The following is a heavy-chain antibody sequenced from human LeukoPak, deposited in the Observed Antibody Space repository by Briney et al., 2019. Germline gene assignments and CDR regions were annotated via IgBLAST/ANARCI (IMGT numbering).Heavy chain of an antibody. D-gene: IGHD3-22*01. Sequence: GGSLRLSCAASGFTFSSYAMHWVRQAPGKGLEWVAVISYDGSNKYYADSVKGRFTISRDNSKNTLYLQMNSLRAEDTAVYYCARDRGHYYGSSGPLYYFDYWGQGTLVTVSS. CDR3: ARDRGHYYGSSGPLYYFDY. CDR1: GFTFSSYA. CDR2: ISYDGSNK. V-gene: IGHV3-30*04. J-gene: IGHJ4*02.